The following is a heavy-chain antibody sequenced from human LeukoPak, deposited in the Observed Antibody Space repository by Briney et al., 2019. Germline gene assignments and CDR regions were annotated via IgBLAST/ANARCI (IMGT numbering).Heavy chain of an antibody. CDR1: GFTVSSNY. Sequence: GGSLRLSCAASGFTVSSNYMSWVRQAPGKGLGWVSVIYSGGSTYYADSVKGRFTISRDNSKNTLYLQMNSLRAEDTAVYYCAKEGYYDSSGYLDYWGQGTLVTVSS. J-gene: IGHJ4*02. CDR2: IYSGGST. V-gene: IGHV3-66*01. CDR3: AKEGYYDSSGYLDY. D-gene: IGHD3-22*01.